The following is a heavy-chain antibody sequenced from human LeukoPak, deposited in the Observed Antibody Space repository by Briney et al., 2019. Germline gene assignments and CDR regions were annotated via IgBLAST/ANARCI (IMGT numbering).Heavy chain of an antibody. CDR3: AREGSGSYYYPFDY. D-gene: IGHD3-10*01. CDR2: IYYSGST. Sequence: SETLSLTCTVSGGSISSYYWSWIRQPPGKGLEWIRYIYYSGSTNYNPSLKSRVTISVDTSKSQFSLKLTSVTAADTAVYYCAREGSGSYYYPFDYWGQGTLVTVSS. V-gene: IGHV4-59*01. J-gene: IGHJ4*02. CDR1: GGSISSYY.